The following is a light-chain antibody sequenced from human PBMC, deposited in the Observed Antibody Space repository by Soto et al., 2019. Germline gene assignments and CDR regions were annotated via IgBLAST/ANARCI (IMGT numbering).Light chain of an antibody. CDR3: QQYDNIPLT. V-gene: IGKV1-33*01. CDR2: DAS. Sequence: FQITQSPSSLSASVGDRVTITCQASQDISDYLNWYQQKPGAAPKLLIYDASNLQAGVPSRFSGSGSGTEFTFTISSLQPEDVATYYCQQYDNIPLTFGGGTKVDIK. CDR1: QDISDY. J-gene: IGKJ4*01.